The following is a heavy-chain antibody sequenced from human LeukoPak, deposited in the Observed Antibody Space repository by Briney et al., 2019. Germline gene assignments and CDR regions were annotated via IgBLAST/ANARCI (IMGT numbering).Heavy chain of an antibody. CDR3: AREQPPYCSGGSCYHSAFDY. Sequence: GGSLRLSCAASGCTFSSYEMNWVREAPGKGLEWVSYISSSGSTIYYADSVKDRFTISRDNAKNSLYLQMNSLRAEDTAVYYCAREQPPYCSGGSCYHSAFDYWGQGTLVTVSS. J-gene: IGHJ4*02. V-gene: IGHV3-48*03. D-gene: IGHD2-15*01. CDR2: ISSSGSTI. CDR1: GCTFSSYE.